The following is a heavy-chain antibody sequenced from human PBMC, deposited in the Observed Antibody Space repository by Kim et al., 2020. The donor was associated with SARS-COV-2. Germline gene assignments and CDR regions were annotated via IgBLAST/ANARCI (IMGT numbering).Heavy chain of an antibody. D-gene: IGHD4-4*01. J-gene: IGHJ6*02. CDR2: IIPIFGTA. V-gene: IGHV1-69*13. CDR3: ARDSHTVTKNHYYYYGMDV. Sequence: SVKVSCKASGGTFSSYAISWVRQAPGQGLEWMGGIIPIFGTANYAQKFQGRVTITADESTSTAYMELSSLRSEDTAVYYCARDSHTVTKNHYYYYGMDVWGQGTTVTVSS. CDR1: GGTFSSYA.